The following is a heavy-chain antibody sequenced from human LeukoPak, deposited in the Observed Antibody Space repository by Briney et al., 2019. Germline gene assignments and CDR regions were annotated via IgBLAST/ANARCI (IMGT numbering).Heavy chain of an antibody. Sequence: GGSLRPSCAASGFTFSNYPMNWVRQAPGKGLEWVSYISSSSATMYYADSVKGRFTISRDNAKNSLYLQMNSLRAEDTAVYYCATSDWVWGQGTPVTVSS. D-gene: IGHD2-2*01. J-gene: IGHJ4*02. V-gene: IGHV3-48*01. CDR1: GFTFSNYP. CDR3: ATSDWV. CDR2: ISSSSATM.